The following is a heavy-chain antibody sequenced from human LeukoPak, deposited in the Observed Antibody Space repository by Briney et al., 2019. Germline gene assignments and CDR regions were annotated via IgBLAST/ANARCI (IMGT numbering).Heavy chain of an antibody. D-gene: IGHD3-10*01. Sequence: GSLRLSCAASGFTFSSYGMHWVRQAPGKGLEWVAVISYDGSNKYYADSVKGRFTISRDNSKNTLYLQMNSLRAEDTAVYYYAKTRDYYGSGSYHYYGMDVWGQGTTVTVSS. CDR2: ISYDGSNK. CDR1: GFTFSSYG. V-gene: IGHV3-30*18. J-gene: IGHJ6*02. CDR3: AKTRDYYGSGSYHYYGMDV.